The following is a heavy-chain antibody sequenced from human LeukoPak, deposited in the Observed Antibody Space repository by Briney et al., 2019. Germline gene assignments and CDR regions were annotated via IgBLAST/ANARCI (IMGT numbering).Heavy chain of an antibody. CDR3: ARGLIAAAGGLYYYMDV. Sequence: VASVKVSCKASGGTFSSYAMSWVRQTPGQGLEWMGGIIPIFGTANYAQKFQGRVTITTDESTSTAYMELSSLRSEDTAVYYCARGLIAAAGGLYYYMDVWGKGTTVTVSS. V-gene: IGHV1-69*05. D-gene: IGHD6-13*01. CDR1: GGTFSSYA. J-gene: IGHJ6*03. CDR2: IIPIFGTA.